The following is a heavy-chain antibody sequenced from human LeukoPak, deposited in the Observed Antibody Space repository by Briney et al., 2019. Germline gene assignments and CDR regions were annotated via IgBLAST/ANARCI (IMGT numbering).Heavy chain of an antibody. D-gene: IGHD1-14*01. CDR2: IGAAGAHT. J-gene: IGHJ3*02. CDR1: GFTFSSYW. Sequence: GGSLRLSCAASGFTFSSYWMSWVRQAPEKGLEFVSSIGAAGAHTFYADSVKGRFTISRDNFQSTMYLQMDGLRPEDSAVYYCARELGGTKTGGFDIWGQGTVVTVSS. V-gene: IGHV3-64*02. CDR3: ARELGGTKTGGFDI.